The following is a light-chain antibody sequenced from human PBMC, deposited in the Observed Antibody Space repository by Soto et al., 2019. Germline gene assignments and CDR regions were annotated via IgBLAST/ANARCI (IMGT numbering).Light chain of an antibody. CDR3: SSYTAFTTYV. CDR2: DVG. CDR1: SSDVGGSNH. V-gene: IGLV2-11*01. Sequence: QSALTQPRSVSASPGQSVTISCTGSSSDVGGSNHVSWYQHHPGKAPKLLIYDVGARPSGISDRFSGSKSGNTASLTISGLQAEDEADYYCSSYTAFTTYVFGSGTKVTVL. J-gene: IGLJ1*01.